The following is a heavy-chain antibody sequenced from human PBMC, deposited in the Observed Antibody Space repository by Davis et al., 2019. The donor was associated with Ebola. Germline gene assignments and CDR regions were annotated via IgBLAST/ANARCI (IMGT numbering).Heavy chain of an antibody. CDR3: ARGRRWLQFDY. J-gene: IGHJ4*02. V-gene: IGHV3-13*01. CDR1: GFTFSSYD. D-gene: IGHD5-24*01. Sequence: GESLKISCAASGFTFSSYDMHWVRHATGKGLEWVSAIGTAGDTYYPGSVKGRFTISRENAKNSLYLQMNSLRAEDTAVYYCARGRRWLQFDYWGQGTLVTVSS. CDR2: IGTAGDT.